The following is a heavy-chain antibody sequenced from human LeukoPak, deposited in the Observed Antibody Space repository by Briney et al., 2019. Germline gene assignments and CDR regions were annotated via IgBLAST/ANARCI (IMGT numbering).Heavy chain of an antibody. J-gene: IGHJ3*02. CDR1: GGSISSGGYS. D-gene: IGHD6-19*01. V-gene: IGHV4-30-2*01. CDR2: IYHSGST. CDR3: ARTTTPYSSGWYEFDI. Sequence: SQTLSLTCAVSGGSISSGGYSWSWIRQPPGKGLEWIGYIYHSGSTYYNPSLKSRVTISVDRSKNQFSLKLSSVTAADTAVYYCARTTTPYSSGWYEFDIWGQGTMVTVSS.